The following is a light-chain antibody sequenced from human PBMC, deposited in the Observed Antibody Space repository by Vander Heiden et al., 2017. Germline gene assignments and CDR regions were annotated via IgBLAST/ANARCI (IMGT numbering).Light chain of an antibody. CDR2: AAS. CDR3: QQYYSYPFT. V-gene: IGKV1-8*01. Sequence: AIRVTQPPFAFSVSTGDRVTLACRASQGISNYLAWYQQKPGKAPKLLIDAASTLQSGVPSRFSGSGSGTDFTITISCLQSEDFATYYCQQYYSYPFTFGPGTKVDIK. CDR1: QGISNY. J-gene: IGKJ3*01.